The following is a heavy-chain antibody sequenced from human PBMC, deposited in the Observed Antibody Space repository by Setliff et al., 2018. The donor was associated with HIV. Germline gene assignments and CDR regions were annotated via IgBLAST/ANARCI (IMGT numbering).Heavy chain of an antibody. V-gene: IGHV3-30*02. CDR3: ARESSSGSQDY. CDR2: IRSSRGST. J-gene: IGHJ4*02. D-gene: IGHD5-12*01. CDR1: GYTFTSYY. Sequence: SCKASGYTFTSYYMHWVRQAPGKGLEWLAFIRSSRGSTYYLDSVKGRFTVSGGNSKNIMYLQMSNLRLEDTAVYYCARESSSGSQDYWGQGTPVTVSS.